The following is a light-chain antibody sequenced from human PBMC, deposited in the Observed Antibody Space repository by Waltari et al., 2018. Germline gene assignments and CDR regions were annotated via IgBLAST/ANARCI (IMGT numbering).Light chain of an antibody. CDR2: KDR. V-gene: IGLV3-25*03. CDR1: ALPKQY. CDR3: QSGDNSGTNRVL. Sequence: SYELTQPPSVSVSPGQTARITCSGDALPKQYVYWYQQKSGQVPILVMYKDRERPSGIPERFSGSSSGTTVTLTISGVQAEDEADYYCQSGDNSGTNRVLFGGGTKLTV. J-gene: IGLJ2*01.